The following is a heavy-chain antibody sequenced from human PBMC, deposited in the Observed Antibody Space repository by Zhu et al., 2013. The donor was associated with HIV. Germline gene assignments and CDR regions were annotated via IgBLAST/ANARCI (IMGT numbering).Heavy chain of an antibody. CDR1: GDSISSGYY. CDR3: ARGDILTGYGHFDC. D-gene: IGHD3-9*01. J-gene: IGHJ4*02. V-gene: IGHV4-38-2*02. Sequence: QVQLQESGPGLVKPSETLSLSCTVSGDSISSGYYWGWIRQPPGKGLEWSGGIYHSGSTYYNPSLKSRVTLSVDTSKNQFSLKMRSVTAADTAVYYCARGDILTGYGHFDCWGQGTLVTVSS. CDR2: IYHSGST.